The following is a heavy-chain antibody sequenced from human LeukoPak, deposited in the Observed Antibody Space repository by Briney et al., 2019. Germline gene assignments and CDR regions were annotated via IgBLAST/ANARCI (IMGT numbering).Heavy chain of an antibody. CDR2: INPNSGGT. Sequence: GASVKVSCKASGYTFTDYYIHWVRQAPGQGLEWVGWINPNSGGTNYAQKFQGRVTMTRDTSISTAYMELTRLRSDDTAVYYCARDRDYYDSSGYYPLDYWGQGSLVTVSS. CDR3: ARDRDYYDSSGYYPLDY. D-gene: IGHD3-22*01. CDR1: GYTFTDYY. J-gene: IGHJ4*02. V-gene: IGHV1-2*02.